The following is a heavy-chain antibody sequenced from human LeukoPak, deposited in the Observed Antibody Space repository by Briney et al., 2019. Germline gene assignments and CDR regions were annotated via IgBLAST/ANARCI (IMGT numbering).Heavy chain of an antibody. CDR3: AIPRASSGYNGCFDY. V-gene: IGHV4-34*01. J-gene: IGHJ4*02. D-gene: IGHD3-22*01. CDR2: INHSGST. CDR1: GGSFSGYY. Sequence: PSETPSLTCAVYGGSFSGYYWSWIRQPPGKGLEWIGEINHSGSTNCNPSLKSRVTISVDTSKNQFSLKLSSVTAADTAVYYCAIPRASSGYNGCFDYWGQGTLVTVSS.